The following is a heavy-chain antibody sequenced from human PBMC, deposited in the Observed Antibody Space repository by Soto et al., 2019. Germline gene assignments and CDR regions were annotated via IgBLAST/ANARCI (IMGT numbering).Heavy chain of an antibody. Sequence: GGSLRLSCAASGFTFSSYGMHWVRQAPGKGLEWVAVISYDGSNKYYADSVKGRFTISRDNSKNTLYLQMNSLRAEDTAVYYCAKGRGGSLMSFDYCGQGTLVTV. CDR1: GFTFSSYG. D-gene: IGHD2-15*01. CDR3: AKGRGGSLMSFDY. J-gene: IGHJ4*02. CDR2: ISYDGSNK. V-gene: IGHV3-30*18.